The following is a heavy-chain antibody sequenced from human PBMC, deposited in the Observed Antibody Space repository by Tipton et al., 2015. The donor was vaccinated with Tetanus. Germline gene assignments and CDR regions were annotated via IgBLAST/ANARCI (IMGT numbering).Heavy chain of an antibody. Sequence: SLRLSCTASGFTFSSYWMSWVRQTPGKGLEWVANIKEDGSEKYYVDSVKGRFTISRDNSKNTLILQMNSLRAEDTAVYFCAKFLVVITQGYYHTMDVWGQGTTVTVSS. V-gene: IGHV3-7*03. D-gene: IGHD3-9*01. CDR3: AKFLVVITQGYYHTMDV. CDR2: IKEDGSEK. CDR1: GFTFSSYW. J-gene: IGHJ6*02.